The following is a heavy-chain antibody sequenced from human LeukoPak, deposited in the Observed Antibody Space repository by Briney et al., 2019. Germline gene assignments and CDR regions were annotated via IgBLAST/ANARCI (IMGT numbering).Heavy chain of an antibody. CDR2: IKQDGSEK. V-gene: IGHV3-7*01. CDR1: GFTVSSNY. J-gene: IGHJ3*02. CDR3: ARGGIGIKDAFDI. Sequence: GGSLRLSCAASGFTVSSNYMSWVRQAPGKGLEWVANIKQDGSEKYYVDSVKGRFTISRDDAKNSLYLQMNSLRAEDTAVYYCARGGIGIKDAFDIWGQGTMVTVSS. D-gene: IGHD2-21*01.